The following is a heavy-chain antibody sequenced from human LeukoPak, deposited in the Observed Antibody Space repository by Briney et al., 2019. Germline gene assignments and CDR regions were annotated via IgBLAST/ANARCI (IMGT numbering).Heavy chain of an antibody. CDR1: GGSISSYY. CDR2: IYYSGST. CDR3: ARSSSGVFDY. Sequence: SETLSLTCTVSGGSISSYYWSWIRQLPGKGLEWIGYIYYSGSTNYNPSLKSRVTISVDTPKNQFSLKLSSVTAADTAVYCCARSSSGVFDYWGQGTLVTVSS. V-gene: IGHV4-59*01. D-gene: IGHD6-19*01. J-gene: IGHJ4*02.